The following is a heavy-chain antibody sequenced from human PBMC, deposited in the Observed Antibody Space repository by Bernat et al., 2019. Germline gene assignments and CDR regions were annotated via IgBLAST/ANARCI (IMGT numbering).Heavy chain of an antibody. D-gene: IGHD6-13*01. CDR2: ISNDVRNK. CDR3: ANKRDSSNWYGGGFEY. J-gene: IGHJ4*02. Sequence: QVQLVESGGGVVQPGRSLRLSCAASGFTFSSYGMHWVRQAPGKGLEWVAVISNDVRNKYYADSVKDRLPISRDNSQNTLSLQMNSLRVEDTAVYYCANKRDSSNWYGGGFEYWGQGPLVTVSS. CDR1: GFTFSSYG. V-gene: IGHV3-30*18.